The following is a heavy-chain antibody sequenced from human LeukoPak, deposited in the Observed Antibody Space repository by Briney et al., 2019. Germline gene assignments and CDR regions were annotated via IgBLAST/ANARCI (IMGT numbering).Heavy chain of an antibody. D-gene: IGHD2-21*02. J-gene: IGHJ3*02. CDR1: GFSFSSYW. Sequence: GGSLRLSCAASGFSFSSYWMNWVRQAPGKGLEWVSAISGSGGSTYYADSVKGRFTISRDNSKNTLYLQMNSLRAEDTAVYYCAKDIALNMVVTAIKGPYAAFDIWGQGTMVTVSS. CDR2: ISGSGGST. V-gene: IGHV3-23*01. CDR3: AKDIALNMVVTAIKGPYAAFDI.